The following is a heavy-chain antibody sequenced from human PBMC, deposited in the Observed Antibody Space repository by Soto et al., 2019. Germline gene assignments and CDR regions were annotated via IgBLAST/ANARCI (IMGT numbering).Heavy chain of an antibody. J-gene: IGHJ4*02. CDR3: AKDRGAVAGTPAGDY. V-gene: IGHV3-23*01. CDR2: ISGSGGST. D-gene: IGHD6-19*01. Sequence: EVQLLESGGGLVQPGGSLRLSCAASGFTFSSYAMSWVRQAPGKGLEWVSAISGSGGSTYDADSVKGRFTISRDNSKNTRYLQMNSLRAEDTAVYYCAKDRGAVAGTPAGDYWGQGTLVTVSS. CDR1: GFTFSSYA.